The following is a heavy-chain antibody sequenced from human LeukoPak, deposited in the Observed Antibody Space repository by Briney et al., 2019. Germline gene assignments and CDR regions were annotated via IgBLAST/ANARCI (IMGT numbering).Heavy chain of an antibody. CDR2: INKGGSEK. CDR1: GFTFSSYW. V-gene: IGHV3-7*03. J-gene: IGHJ4*02. Sequence: PGGSLRLSCAASGFTFSSYWMSWVRQAPGEGPEWVANINKGGSEKYYVDSLKGRFTISRDNAENSLYLQMNSLRAEDTAVYYCATYSTGRYKGLEYWGQGTLVTASS. D-gene: IGHD6-19*01. CDR3: ATYSTGRYKGLEY.